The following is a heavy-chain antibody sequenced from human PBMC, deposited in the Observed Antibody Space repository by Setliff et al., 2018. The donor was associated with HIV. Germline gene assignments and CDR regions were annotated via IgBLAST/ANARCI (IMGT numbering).Heavy chain of an antibody. CDR1: GDSSSNDY. Sequence: SETLSLTCTVSGDSSSNDYWTWVRQPPGKGLEWIGNIHTSGTTKYNPSLNSRVTISVDMSKSQFSLRLSSVTAADTAMYYCARDGGLRLGELSSTPQGTFDIWGQGTMVTV. V-gene: IGHV4-4*08. J-gene: IGHJ3*02. D-gene: IGHD3-16*02. CDR2: IHTSGTT. CDR3: ARDGGLRLGELSSTPQGTFDI.